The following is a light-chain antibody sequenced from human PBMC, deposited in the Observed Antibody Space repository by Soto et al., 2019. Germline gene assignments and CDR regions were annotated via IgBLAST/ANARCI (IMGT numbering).Light chain of an antibody. CDR2: GSD. CDR1: TSNIGSNT. J-gene: IGLJ3*02. V-gene: IGLV1-44*01. Sequence: QSVLAQPPSASGTPGQRVTISCSGSTSNIGSNTVSWYRQLPGTAPKVLMYGSDQRPSGVPDRFSGFTSCTSASLAISGLQSEDEADYYCAAWDESLKGWVFGGGTKLTVL. CDR3: AAWDESLKGWV.